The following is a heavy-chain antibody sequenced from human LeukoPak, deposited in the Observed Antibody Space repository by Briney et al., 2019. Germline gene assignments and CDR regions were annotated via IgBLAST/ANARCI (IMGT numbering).Heavy chain of an antibody. CDR3: AKIAAVAASPYYYRGMDV. Sequence: GGSLRLSCAASGFTFSTYAMSWVRQAPGKGLEWVSAISGSGGTTYYADSVKGRFTISRDNSKNTLYLQMNSLRAEDTAVYYCAKIAAVAASPYYYRGMDVWGQGTTVTVSS. CDR1: GFTFSTYA. J-gene: IGHJ6*02. CDR2: ISGSGGTT. D-gene: IGHD6-19*01. V-gene: IGHV3-23*01.